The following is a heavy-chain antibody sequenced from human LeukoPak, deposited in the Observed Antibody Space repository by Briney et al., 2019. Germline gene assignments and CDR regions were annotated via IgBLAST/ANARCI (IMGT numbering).Heavy chain of an antibody. CDR1: GFTFSGYY. Sequence: SGGSLRLSCAASGFTFSGYYMSWIRQAPGKGLEWVSYISSSGSTIYYADSVKGRFTISRDNAKNSLYLQMNSLRAEDTAVYYCARVGGSGSYYYYYYYYMDVWGKGTTVTISS. D-gene: IGHD3-10*01. CDR2: ISSSGSTI. V-gene: IGHV3-11*01. CDR3: ARVGGSGSYYYYYYYYMDV. J-gene: IGHJ6*03.